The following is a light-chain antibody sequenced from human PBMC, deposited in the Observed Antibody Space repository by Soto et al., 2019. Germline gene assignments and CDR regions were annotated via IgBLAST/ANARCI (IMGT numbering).Light chain of an antibody. V-gene: IGKV4-1*01. Sequence: EIVMTQSPDSLAVSLGERATINCKSSQSVLYSSSNKDYLAWYQQKPGQPPKLLFYWASTRESGVPDRFSGSGSGTDFNFTISSLQAEDVAMYYWQQYYNTPLTFGGGTKVEIK. CDR2: WAS. J-gene: IGKJ4*01. CDR1: QSVLYSSSNKDY. CDR3: QQYYNTPLT.